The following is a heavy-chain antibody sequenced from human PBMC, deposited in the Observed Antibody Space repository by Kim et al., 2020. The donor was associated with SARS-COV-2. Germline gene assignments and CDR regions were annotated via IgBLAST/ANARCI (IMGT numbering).Heavy chain of an antibody. J-gene: IGHJ4*02. D-gene: IGHD6-13*01. V-gene: IGHV2-70*01. CDR3: ARTSYNNSWFLFDY. Sequence: YSTSLKTRLTISKDTSKNQVVLTMTNMDPVDTATYYCARTSYNNSWFLFDYWGQGTLVTVSS.